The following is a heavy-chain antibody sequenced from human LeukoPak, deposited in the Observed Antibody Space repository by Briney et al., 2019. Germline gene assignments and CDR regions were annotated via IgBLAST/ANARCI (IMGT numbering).Heavy chain of an antibody. J-gene: IGHJ4*02. Sequence: PSETLSLTSAVYGGSFSGYYWSRIRQPPRKGLEWIGEINHSGSTNYNPSLKSRVTISVDTSKKQCSLKLSSVTAAHTALYYCARRGRTSTDDWGQGSLLTVSS. CDR3: ARRGRTSTDD. CDR1: GGSFSGYY. CDR2: INHSGST. D-gene: IGHD2-15*01. V-gene: IGHV4-34*01.